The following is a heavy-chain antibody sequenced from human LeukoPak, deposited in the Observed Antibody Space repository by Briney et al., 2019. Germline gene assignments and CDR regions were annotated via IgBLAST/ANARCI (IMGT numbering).Heavy chain of an antibody. CDR1: GFTFSSYG. J-gene: IGHJ4*02. CDR2: IWYDGSNK. Sequence: GSLRLSCAASGFTFSSYGMHWVRQAPGKGLEWVAVIWYDGSNKYYADSVKGRFTISRDNSKNTLYLQMNSLRAEDTAVYYCRIAARPSDYWGQGTLVTVSS. V-gene: IGHV3-33*08. CDR3: RIAARPSDY. D-gene: IGHD6-6*01.